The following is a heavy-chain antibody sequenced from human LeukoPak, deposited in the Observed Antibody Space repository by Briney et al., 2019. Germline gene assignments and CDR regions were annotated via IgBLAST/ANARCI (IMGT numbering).Heavy chain of an antibody. CDR2: MYNSGNT. CDR3: ASGRLPATTIGY. D-gene: IGHD2-2*01. CDR1: GDSISSYY. V-gene: IGHV4-59*01. Sequence: SETLSLTCAVSGDSISSYYWSWIRQPPAKGLEWIGYMYNSGNTNYNPSLKSRVTISVDTSKNQFSLKLTSVTAADTAVYYCASGRLPATTIGYWGQGTLVTVSS. J-gene: IGHJ4*02.